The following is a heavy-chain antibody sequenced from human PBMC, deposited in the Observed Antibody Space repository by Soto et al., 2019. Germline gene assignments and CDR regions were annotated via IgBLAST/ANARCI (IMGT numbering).Heavy chain of an antibody. CDR3: ARDGARYCSGGSCYSGFDY. V-gene: IGHV3-53*04. CDR1: GFTVSSNY. CDR2: IYSGGST. Sequence: PGGSLRLSCAASGFTVSSNYMSWVRQAPGKGLEWVSVIYSGGSTYYADSVKGRFTISRHNSKNTLYLQMNSLRAEDTAVYYCARDGARYCSGGSCYSGFDYWGQGTLVTVSS. J-gene: IGHJ4*02. D-gene: IGHD2-15*01.